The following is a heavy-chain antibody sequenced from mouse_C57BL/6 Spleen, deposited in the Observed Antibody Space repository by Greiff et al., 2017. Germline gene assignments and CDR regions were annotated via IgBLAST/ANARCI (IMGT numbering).Heavy chain of an antibody. CDR3: ARRGNYVRALDY. CDR2: IDPADSHT. D-gene: IGHD2-1*01. CDR1: GYTFTSYW. Sequence: QVQLQQSGAELVMPGASVKLSCKASGYTFTSYWMHWVKQRPGQGLEWIGEIDPADSHTNYNEKFTGKSKLTVEKSSSTAYMQLSSLTSEDSAVYYCARRGNYVRALDYWGQGNSVTVSS. V-gene: IGHV1-69*01. J-gene: IGHJ4*01.